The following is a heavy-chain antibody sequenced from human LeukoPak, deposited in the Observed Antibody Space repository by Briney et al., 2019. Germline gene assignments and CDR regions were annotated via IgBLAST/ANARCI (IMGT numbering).Heavy chain of an antibody. D-gene: IGHD1-26*01. J-gene: IGHJ4*02. V-gene: IGHV4-34*01. CDR2: TYYSGST. Sequence: SETLSLTCAVYGGSFSGYYWSWIRQPPGKGLEWIGSTYYSGSTYYNPSLKSRVTISVDTSKNQFSLKLSSVTAADTAVYYCARGEGAGIDYWGQGTLVTVSS. CDR3: ARGEGAGIDY. CDR1: GGSFSGYY.